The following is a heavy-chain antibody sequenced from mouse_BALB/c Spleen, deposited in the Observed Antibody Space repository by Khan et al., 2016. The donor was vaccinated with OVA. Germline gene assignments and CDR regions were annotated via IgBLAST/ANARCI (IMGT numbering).Heavy chain of an antibody. CDR3: ASKLTFAY. Sequence: EVQLQESGPGLVKPSQSLSLTCTVTGYSITSYYAWNWIRQFPGNKLEWMGYISYGGGTSYNPSLKSRIPITRDTSKNQFFLQLNSVTTEDAATYDCASKLTFAYWGQGTLVTVSA. CDR2: ISYGGGT. J-gene: IGHJ3*01. D-gene: IGHD2-13*01. CDR1: GYSITSYYA. V-gene: IGHV3-2*02.